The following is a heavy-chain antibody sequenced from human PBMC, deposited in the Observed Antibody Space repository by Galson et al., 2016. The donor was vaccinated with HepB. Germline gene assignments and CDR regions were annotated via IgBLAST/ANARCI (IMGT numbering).Heavy chain of an antibody. D-gene: IGHD4-23*01. J-gene: IGHJ4*02. CDR3: TSRGAAVADVY. V-gene: IGHV3-11*01. CDR1: GFTFSDYY. Sequence: SLRLSCAASGFTFSDYYMSWIRQAPGKGLEWVSYISTSGSTIYHADSVKGRFTISRDNAKNSLYLQMNSLRAEATAVYYCTSRGAAVADVYWGQGTLVTVSS. CDR2: ISTSGSTI.